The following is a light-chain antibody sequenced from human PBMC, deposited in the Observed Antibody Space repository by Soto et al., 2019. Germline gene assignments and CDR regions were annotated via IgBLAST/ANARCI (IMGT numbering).Light chain of an antibody. CDR2: GAS. J-gene: IGKJ5*01. V-gene: IGKV3-11*01. CDR1: QSVINNY. Sequence: IVLTQSPGTLSLSPGERATLSCRASQSVINNYLAWYQQKPGQAPRLLIYGASNRATGIPARFSGSGSGTDFTLTISSLEPEDFAVYYCQQRSNWPPITFGQGTRLEIK. CDR3: QQRSNWPPIT.